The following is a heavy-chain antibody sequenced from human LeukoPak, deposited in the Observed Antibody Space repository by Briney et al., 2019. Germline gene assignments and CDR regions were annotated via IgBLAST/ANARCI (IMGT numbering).Heavy chain of an antibody. CDR2: ISGSGSTI. CDR3: ARDSGKYHIDF. Sequence: PGGSLRLSCAASGFTFSRYEMNWVRQAPGKGLEWVSYISGSGSTIYYADSVKGRFTISRDNAKNSLYLQMNSLRAEDTAVYYCARDSGKYHIDFWGQGTLVTVSS. J-gene: IGHJ4*02. CDR1: GFTFSRYE. D-gene: IGHD1-26*01. V-gene: IGHV3-48*03.